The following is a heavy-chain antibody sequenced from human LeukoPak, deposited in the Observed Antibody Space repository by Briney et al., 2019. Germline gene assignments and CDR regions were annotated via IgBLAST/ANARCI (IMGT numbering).Heavy chain of an antibody. D-gene: IGHD3-22*01. V-gene: IGHV3-48*01. Sequence: GGSLRLSCAASGFTFNSYNMNWVRQAPGKGLEWVSYISSDSSTIFYADSVKGRFTISRDNSKNTLYLQMNSLRAEDTAVYYCARDPGSGDSSGYSETYYYYYGMDVRGQGTTVTVSS. CDR3: ARDPGSGDSSGYSETYYYYYGMDV. J-gene: IGHJ6*02. CDR2: ISSDSSTI. CDR1: GFTFNSYN.